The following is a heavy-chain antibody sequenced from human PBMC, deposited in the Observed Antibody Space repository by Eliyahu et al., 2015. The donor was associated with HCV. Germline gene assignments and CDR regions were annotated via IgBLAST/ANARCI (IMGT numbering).Heavy chain of an antibody. CDR3: ARGAKGFDY. J-gene: IGHJ4*02. Sequence: QVQLQQWGAGLLKPSETLSLTCAVYGGSFSGYYWSWIRQPPGKGLEWIGGNQSWWKPQLHPSLKSRVTISVDTSKNQFSLKLSSVTAADTAVYYCARGAKGFDYWGQGTLVTVSS. CDR2: QSWWKP. CDR1: GGSFSGYY. V-gene: IGHV4-34*01.